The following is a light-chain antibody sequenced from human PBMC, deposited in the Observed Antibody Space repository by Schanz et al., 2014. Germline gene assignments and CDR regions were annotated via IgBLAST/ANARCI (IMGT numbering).Light chain of an antibody. CDR1: SSDIGGYNS. Sequence: QSALTQPPSASGSPGQSVTISCTGSSSDIGGYNSVSWYQQFPGKAPKLMIYEVNKRPSGVPDRFSGSKSGNTASLTISGLQTEDEADYYCTSYTSVSTWVFGGGTKLTVL. CDR2: EVN. CDR3: TSYTSVSTWV. V-gene: IGLV2-8*01. J-gene: IGLJ3*02.